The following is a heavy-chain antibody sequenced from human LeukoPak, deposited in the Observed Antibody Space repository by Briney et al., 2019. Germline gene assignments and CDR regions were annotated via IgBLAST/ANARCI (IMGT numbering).Heavy chain of an antibody. Sequence: PGRSLRLSCAASGFTFSSYAMHWVRQAPGKWLEWVAVISYDGSNKYYADSVKGRFTISRDNSKNTLYLQMNSLRAEDTAVYYCAKGGSGSCYDRLDYWGQGTLVTVSS. CDR2: ISYDGSNK. V-gene: IGHV3-30-3*01. CDR3: AKGGSGSCYDRLDY. CDR1: GFTFSSYA. J-gene: IGHJ4*02. D-gene: IGHD2-15*01.